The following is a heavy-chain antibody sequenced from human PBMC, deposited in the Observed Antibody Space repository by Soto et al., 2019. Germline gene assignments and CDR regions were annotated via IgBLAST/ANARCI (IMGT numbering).Heavy chain of an antibody. CDR2: INPSGGST. Sequence: QVQLVQSGAEVKKPGASVKVSCKASGYTFTSYYMHWVRQAPGQGLEWMGIINPSGGSTGYGQKFQGRATMTTDTSTSTVYRELSSLSSEDTAVYYGARDTASGDDQNGGGGYWGQGTMVTVSS. V-gene: IGHV1-46*01. CDR3: ARDTASGDDQNGGGGY. D-gene: IGHD5-12*01. CDR1: GYTFTSYY. J-gene: IGHJ4*02.